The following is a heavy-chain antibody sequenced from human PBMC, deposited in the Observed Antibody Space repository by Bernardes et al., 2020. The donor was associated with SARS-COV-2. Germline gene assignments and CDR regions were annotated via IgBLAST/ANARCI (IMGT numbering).Heavy chain of an antibody. CDR3: ARLVGGTYQLEY. V-gene: IGHV4-39*01. D-gene: IGHD1-26*01. J-gene: IGHJ4*02. CDR2: FYYTGST. CDR1: GDSIGSSSYY. Sequence: SETLSLTCSVAGDSIGSSSYYWGWIRQPPGKGLEWIGSFYYTGSTYYNPSLTSRVTISVDTSKNQFSLRLTSVTAADTAVYYCARLVGGTYQLEYWGQGTPVTVSS.